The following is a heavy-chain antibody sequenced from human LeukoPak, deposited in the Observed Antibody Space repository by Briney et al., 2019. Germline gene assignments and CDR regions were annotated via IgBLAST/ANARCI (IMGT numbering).Heavy chain of an antibody. V-gene: IGHV3-30*03. CDR3: ARCSGGSCYNTNYYGMDV. CDR1: GFTFSSYG. D-gene: IGHD2-15*01. CDR2: ISYDDSNK. J-gene: IGHJ6*02. Sequence: GGSLRLSCAASGFTFSSYGMHWVRQAPGKGLEWVAVISYDDSNKYYADSVKGRFTISRDNSENTLYLQMNSLRAEDTVVFHCARCSGGSCYNTNYYGMDVWGQGTTVTVSS.